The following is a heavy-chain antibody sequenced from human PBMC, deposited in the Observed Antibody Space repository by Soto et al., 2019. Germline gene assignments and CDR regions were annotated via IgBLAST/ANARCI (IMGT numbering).Heavy chain of an antibody. J-gene: IGHJ4*02. Sequence: PSETLSLTCTVSGGSISSGGYYWSWIRQHPGKGLEWIGYIYYSGSTYYNPSLKSRVTISVDTSKNQFSLKLSSVTAADTAVYYCARSSQSTVTTIXYWGQGTLVXVSS. CDR3: ARSSQSTVTTIXY. V-gene: IGHV4-31*03. CDR2: IYYSGST. CDR1: GGSISSGGYY. D-gene: IGHD4-17*01.